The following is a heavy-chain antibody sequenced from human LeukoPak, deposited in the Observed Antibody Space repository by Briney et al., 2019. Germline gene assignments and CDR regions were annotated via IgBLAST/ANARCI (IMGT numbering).Heavy chain of an antibody. CDR3: AREGMVYYDSSGYPYHFDY. V-gene: IGHV1-69*13. CDR2: IIPIFGTA. Sequence: SVKVSCKASGGTFSSYAISWVRQAPGQGLEWMGGIIPIFGTANYAQKFQGRVTITADESTSTAYMELSSLRSEDTAVYYCAREGMVYYDSSGYPYHFDYWGQGTLVTVSS. J-gene: IGHJ4*02. D-gene: IGHD3-22*01. CDR1: GGTFSSYA.